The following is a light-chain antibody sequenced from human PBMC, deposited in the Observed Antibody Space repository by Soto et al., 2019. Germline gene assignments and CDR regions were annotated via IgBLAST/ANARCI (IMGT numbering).Light chain of an antibody. CDR2: GAS. V-gene: IGKV3-20*01. CDR1: QSVSSSY. Sequence: EIVLTQSPGTLSLSPGERATLSCRASQSVSSSYLAWYQQKPGQAPRLLIYGASSRATGIPDRFSGSGSGTDFTLTISRLEPEDFATYYCQQTYSIPRTFGQGTTVEI. J-gene: IGKJ1*01. CDR3: QQTYSIPRT.